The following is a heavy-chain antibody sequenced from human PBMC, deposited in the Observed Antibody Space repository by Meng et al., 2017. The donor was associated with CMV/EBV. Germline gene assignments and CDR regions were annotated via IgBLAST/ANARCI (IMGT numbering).Heavy chain of an antibody. V-gene: IGHV1-8*02. J-gene: IGHJ4*02. CDR3: ARVLYSSSSGDSYY. CDR2: INPNSGNT. Sequence: ASVKVSCKASGYTFTGYYMHWVRQAPGQGLEWMGWINPNSGNTGYAQKFQGRVTMTRNTSISTAYMELSSLRSEDTAVYYCARVLYSSSSGDSYYWGQGTLVTVSS. CDR1: GYTFTGYY. D-gene: IGHD6-6*01.